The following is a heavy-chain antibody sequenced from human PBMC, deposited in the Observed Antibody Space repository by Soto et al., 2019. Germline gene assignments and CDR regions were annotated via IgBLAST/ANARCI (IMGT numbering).Heavy chain of an antibody. CDR1: GGTFSSYA. Sequence: QVQLVQSGAEVQKPGSSVKVSCKASGGTFSSYAISWVRQAPGQGLEWMGGIIPIFGTANYAQKFQGRVTITADKSTSTAYMELSSLRSEDTAVYYCARERLGFEGATEGNWFDPWGQGTLVTVSS. CDR3: ARERLGFEGATEGNWFDP. J-gene: IGHJ5*02. D-gene: IGHD1-26*01. V-gene: IGHV1-69*06. CDR2: IIPIFGTA.